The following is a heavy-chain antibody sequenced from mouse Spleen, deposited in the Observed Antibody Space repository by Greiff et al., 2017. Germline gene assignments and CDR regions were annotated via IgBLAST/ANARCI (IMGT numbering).Heavy chain of an antibody. CDR1: GYTFTSYY. D-gene: IGHD4-1*01. Sequence: QVQLQQSGPELVKPGASVRISCKASGYTFTSYYIHWVKQRPGQGLEWIGWIYPGNVNTKYNEKFKGKATLTADKSSSTAYMQLSSLTSEDSAVYFCARRTGTRAMDYWGQGTSVTVSS. CDR3: ARRTGTRAMDY. V-gene: IGHV1S56*01. CDR2: IYPGNVNT. J-gene: IGHJ4*01.